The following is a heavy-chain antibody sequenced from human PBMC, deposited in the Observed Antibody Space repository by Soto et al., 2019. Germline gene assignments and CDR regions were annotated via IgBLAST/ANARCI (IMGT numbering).Heavy chain of an antibody. Sequence: GASVKVSCKASGYTFTSYGISWVRQAPGQGLEWMGWMNPNSGNTGYAQKFQGRVTMTRNTSISTAYMELSSLRSEDTAVYYCARGVPAAIYYYSMDVWGKGTTVTAP. CDR1: GYTFTSYG. J-gene: IGHJ6*03. CDR2: MNPNSGNT. V-gene: IGHV1-8*02. CDR3: ARGVPAAIYYYSMDV. D-gene: IGHD2-2*01.